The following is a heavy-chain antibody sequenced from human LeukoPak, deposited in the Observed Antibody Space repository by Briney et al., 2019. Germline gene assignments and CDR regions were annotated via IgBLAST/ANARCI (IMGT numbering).Heavy chain of an antibody. CDR3: ARDHRRWLQLRGAFDY. J-gene: IGHJ4*02. Sequence: GGSLRLSCAASGFIFRNYVVAWVRQAPGKGLEWVSQISNSGGSTYYADSVKGRFTISRDNSKNTLYLQMNSLRAEDTAVYYCARDHRRWLQLRGAFDYWGQGTLVTVSS. D-gene: IGHD5-24*01. V-gene: IGHV3-23*01. CDR1: GFIFRNYV. CDR2: ISNSGGST.